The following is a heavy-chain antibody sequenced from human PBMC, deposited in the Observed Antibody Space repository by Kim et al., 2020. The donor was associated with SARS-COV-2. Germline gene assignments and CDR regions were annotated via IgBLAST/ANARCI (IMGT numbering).Heavy chain of an antibody. V-gene: IGHV4-31*02. Sequence: NPALKSRVTISLGTSNNQFSLNLNSVTAADTAVYYCARSLWGSSSHYFDYWGQGTLVTVSS. D-gene: IGHD6-6*01. J-gene: IGHJ4*02. CDR3: ARSLWGSSSHYFDY.